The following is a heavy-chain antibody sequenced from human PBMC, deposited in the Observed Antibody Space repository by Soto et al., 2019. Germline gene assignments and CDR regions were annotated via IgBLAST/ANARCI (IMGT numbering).Heavy chain of an antibody. D-gene: IGHD3-22*01. CDR1: GFTFSSYG. J-gene: IGHJ4*02. CDR3: AKDDAVTYYYDSSGYLDY. Sequence: PGGSLRLSCAASGFTFSSYGMHWVRQAPGKGLEWVAVISYDGSNKYYADSVKGRFTISRDNSKNTLYLQMNSLRAEDTAVYYCAKDDAVTYYYDSSGYLDYWGQGTLVTVSS. CDR2: ISYDGSNK. V-gene: IGHV3-30*18.